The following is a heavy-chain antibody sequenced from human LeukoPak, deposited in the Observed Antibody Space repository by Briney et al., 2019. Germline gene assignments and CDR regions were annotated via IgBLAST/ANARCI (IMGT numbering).Heavy chain of an antibody. V-gene: IGHV4-59*08. J-gene: IGHJ1*01. Sequence: SETLSLTCTVSGGSLSSYYWSWVRQPPGKGLEWIGYIYYRGRTKYNPSLQSRVTISVDTSRNQFSLRLSSVTAADTAVYYCARQSDDLGYFQHWGQGTLVTVSS. CDR2: IYYRGRT. D-gene: IGHD3-16*01. CDR1: GGSLSSYY. CDR3: ARQSDDLGYFQH.